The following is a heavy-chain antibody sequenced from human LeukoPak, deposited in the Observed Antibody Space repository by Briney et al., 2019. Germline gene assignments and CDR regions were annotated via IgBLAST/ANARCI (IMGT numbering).Heavy chain of an antibody. Sequence: SETLSLTCTVSGYSISSGYYWGWIRQPPGKGLEWIGSIYHSGSTYYNPSLKSRVTISVDTSKNQFSLKLSSVTAADTAVYYCAREFRSSWYAWFDPWGQGTLVTVSS. CDR3: AREFRSSWYAWFDP. V-gene: IGHV4-38-2*02. CDR2: IYHSGST. CDR1: GYSISSGYY. D-gene: IGHD6-13*01. J-gene: IGHJ5*02.